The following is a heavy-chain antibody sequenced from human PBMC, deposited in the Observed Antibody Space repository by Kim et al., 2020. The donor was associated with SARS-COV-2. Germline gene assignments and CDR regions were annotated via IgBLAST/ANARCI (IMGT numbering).Heavy chain of an antibody. CDR2: ISYDGNNK. V-gene: IGHV3-30*18. J-gene: IGHJ6*01. CDR3: SKDYCSSASCYGSYYYF. Sequence: GGSLRLSCAASRFRFTDYGMHWVRQAPGKGLEWVAFISYDGNNKYYAASVKGRFTISRDNLRHTVYLEMNSLSDDDTSVYYCSKDYCSSASCYGSYYYF. D-gene: IGHD2-2*01. CDR1: RFRFTDYG.